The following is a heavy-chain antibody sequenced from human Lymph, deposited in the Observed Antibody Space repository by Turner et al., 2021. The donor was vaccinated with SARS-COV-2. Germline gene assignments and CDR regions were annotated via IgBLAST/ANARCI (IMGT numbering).Heavy chain of an antibody. Sequence: EVQLLESGGGLVQSGGSLRLSCAASGFTFSSYAMSWVRQATGKGLEWVSGISSSGGSTYYADSVKGRFTISRDNSKNTLYLQMNSLRAEDTAVYYCAKDPNWYVLSAVDYWGQGTLFTVSS. CDR3: AKDPNWYVLSAVDY. J-gene: IGHJ4*02. V-gene: IGHV3-23*01. CDR1: GFTFSSYA. D-gene: IGHD1-1*01. CDR2: ISSSGGST.